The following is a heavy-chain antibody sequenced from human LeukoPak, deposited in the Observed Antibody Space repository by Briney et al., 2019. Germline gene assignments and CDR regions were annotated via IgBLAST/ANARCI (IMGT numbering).Heavy chain of an antibody. Sequence: GASVKVSCKASGGTFSSYAISWVRQAPGQGLEWMGGIIPIFGTANYAQKFQGRVTITADESTSTAYMELSSLRSEDTAVYYCARRVQQLVQGTYYYGMDVWGQGTTVTVSS. CDR3: ARRVQQLVQGTYYYGMDV. V-gene: IGHV1-69*13. CDR2: IIPIFGTA. J-gene: IGHJ6*02. D-gene: IGHD6-13*01. CDR1: GGTFSSYA.